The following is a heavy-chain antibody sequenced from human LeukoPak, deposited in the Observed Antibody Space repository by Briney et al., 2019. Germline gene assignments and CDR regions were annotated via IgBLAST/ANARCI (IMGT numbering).Heavy chain of an antibody. Sequence: VASVKVSCKASGYTFTSYYMHWVRQAPGQGLEWMGRIIPILGIANYAQKFQGRVTITADKSTSTAYMELSSLRSEDTAVYYCARQTSPYGGNPHFDYWGQGTLVTVSS. CDR2: IIPILGIA. J-gene: IGHJ4*02. D-gene: IGHD4-23*01. CDR1: GYTFTSYY. CDR3: ARQTSPYGGNPHFDY. V-gene: IGHV1-69*02.